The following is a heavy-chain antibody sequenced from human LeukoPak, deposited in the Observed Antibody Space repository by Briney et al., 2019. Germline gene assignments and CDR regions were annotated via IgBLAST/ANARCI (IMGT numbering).Heavy chain of an antibody. CDR1: GYTFTSYG. D-gene: IGHD3-22*01. J-gene: IGHJ4*02. CDR3: ARVDYDSRTGDY. CDR2: ISAYNGHT. V-gene: IGHV1-18*01. Sequence: ASVKVSCKASGYTFTSYGISWVRQAPGQGLEWMGWISAYNGHTNYTQKFQGRVTMTTDTSTSTAYMELRSLRSDDTAVYYCARVDYDSRTGDYWGQGTLVTVSS.